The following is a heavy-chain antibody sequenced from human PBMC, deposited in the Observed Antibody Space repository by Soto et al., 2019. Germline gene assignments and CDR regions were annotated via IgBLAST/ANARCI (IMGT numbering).Heavy chain of an antibody. D-gene: IGHD2-15*01. CDR2: MNPNSGNT. CDR1: GYTFTSYD. J-gene: IGHJ4*02. V-gene: IGHV1-8*01. Sequence: ASVKVSCKASGYTFTSYDINWVRQATGQGLEWMGWMNPNSGNTGYAQKFQGRVTMTRNTSISTAYMELSSLRSEDTAVYYCARVNTYGGLLGYCSGGSCNLFDYWGQGTLVTVSS. CDR3: ARVNTYGGLLGYCSGGSCNLFDY.